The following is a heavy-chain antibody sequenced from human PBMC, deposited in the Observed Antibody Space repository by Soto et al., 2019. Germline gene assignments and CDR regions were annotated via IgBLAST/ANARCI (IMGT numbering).Heavy chain of an antibody. J-gene: IGHJ4*02. V-gene: IGHV3-74*01. CDR2: INSDGSST. D-gene: IGHD3-10*01. Sequence: GGSLRLSCAASGFTFSSYWMHWVRQAPGRGLVWVSRINSDGSSTSYADSVKGRFTISRDNAKNTLYLQMNSLRAEDTAVYYCARVLFAGSGSHEFDYWGQGTLVTVSS. CDR3: ARVLFAGSGSHEFDY. CDR1: GFTFSSYW.